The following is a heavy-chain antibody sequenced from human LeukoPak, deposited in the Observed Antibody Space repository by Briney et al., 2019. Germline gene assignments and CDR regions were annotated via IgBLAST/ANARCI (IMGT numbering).Heavy chain of an antibody. Sequence: ASVKVSCKASGFTFTSSAMQWVRQARGQRLEWMGWISAYNGNTNYAQKLQGRVTMTTDTSTSTAYMELRSLRSDDTAVYYCARDRYDSSGYDYWGQGTLVTVSS. D-gene: IGHD3-22*01. CDR2: ISAYNGNT. CDR1: GFTFTSSA. J-gene: IGHJ4*02. CDR3: ARDRYDSSGYDY. V-gene: IGHV1-18*01.